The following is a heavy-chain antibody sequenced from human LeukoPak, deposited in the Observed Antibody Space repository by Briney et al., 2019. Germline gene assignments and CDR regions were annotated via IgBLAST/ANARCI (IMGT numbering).Heavy chain of an antibody. V-gene: IGHV4-39*07. D-gene: IGHD2-21*02. J-gene: IGHJ4*02. Sequence: PSETLSLTCTVSGGSISSSSYNWGWIRQPPGKGLEWIGSIYYSGSTYYNPSLKSRVTISVDTSKNQFSLKVSSVTAADTAVYYCARGPPYIVVVTAIGFFDYWGQGTLVTVSS. CDR3: ARGPPYIVVVTAIGFFDY. CDR2: IYYSGST. CDR1: GGSISSSSYN.